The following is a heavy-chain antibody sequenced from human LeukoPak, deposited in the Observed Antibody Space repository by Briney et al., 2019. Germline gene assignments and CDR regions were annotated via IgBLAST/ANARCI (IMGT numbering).Heavy chain of an antibody. D-gene: IGHD1-1*01. CDR2: INHSGST. CDR3: ARVSWFPGTSYYYMDV. Sequence: SETLSLTCAVYGGSFSGYYWSWIRQPPGKGLEWIGEINHSGSTNYNPSLKSRVTISVDTSKNQVSLKVSSVTAADTAVYYCARVSWFPGTSYYYMDVWGKGTTVTVSS. CDR1: GGSFSGYY. V-gene: IGHV4-34*01. J-gene: IGHJ6*03.